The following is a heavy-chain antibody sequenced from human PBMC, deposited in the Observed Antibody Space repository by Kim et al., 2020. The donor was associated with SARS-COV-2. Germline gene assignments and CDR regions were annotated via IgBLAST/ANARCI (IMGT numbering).Heavy chain of an antibody. J-gene: IGHJ4*02. CDR1: GFTFSIYA. Sequence: GGSLRLSCAASGFTFSIYAMSWVRQAPGKGLECVSAINNDGGITHYADSVKGRFTISRDNSKNTLYLQMNSLRVEDTAFYYCANPSGLNYWGQGTLVTVSS. V-gene: IGHV3-23*01. D-gene: IGHD3-22*01. CDR3: ANPSGLNY. CDR2: INNDGGIT.